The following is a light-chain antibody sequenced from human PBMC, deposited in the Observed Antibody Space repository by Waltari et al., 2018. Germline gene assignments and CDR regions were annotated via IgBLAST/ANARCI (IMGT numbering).Light chain of an antibody. CDR2: DAS. CDR3: QQRSDRPPVS. J-gene: IGKJ2*03. CDR1: QTVGTY. Sequence: EIVLTQSPATLSLSPGERATLSCTASQTVGTYLAWYQQKPGQAPMLLIYDASNRATGIPARLSGSGSGTDFTRTISSLEPADSAVDYCQQRSDRPPVSFGQGTKLEIK. V-gene: IGKV3-11*01.